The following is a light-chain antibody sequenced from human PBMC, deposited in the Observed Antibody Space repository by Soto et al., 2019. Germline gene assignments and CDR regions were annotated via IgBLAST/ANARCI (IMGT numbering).Light chain of an antibody. CDR1: SSNIGSNT. V-gene: IGLV1-44*01. Sequence: QSVLTQPPSASGAPGQRVTIACTGSSSNIGSNTVNWYHQFPGTAPRVLMYSNNQRPSGVPDRFSGSKSGTSVSLAISGLQSDDEADYYCAAWDDSLDGPVFGGGTKLTVL. CDR2: SNN. CDR3: AAWDDSLDGPV. J-gene: IGLJ3*02.